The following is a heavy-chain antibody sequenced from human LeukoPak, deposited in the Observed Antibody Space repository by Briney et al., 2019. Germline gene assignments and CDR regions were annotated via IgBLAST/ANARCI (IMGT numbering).Heavy chain of an antibody. CDR3: ARAADDSSGYYGLNDAFDI. J-gene: IGHJ3*02. V-gene: IGHV3-11*01. CDR2: ISSSGSTI. D-gene: IGHD3-22*01. Sequence: PGGSLRLSCAASGFTFSDYYMSWIRQAPGKGLEWVSYISSSGSTIYYADSVKGRFTIPRDNAKNSLYLQMNSLRAEDTAVYYCARAADDSSGYYGLNDAFDIWGQGTMVTVSS. CDR1: GFTFSDYY.